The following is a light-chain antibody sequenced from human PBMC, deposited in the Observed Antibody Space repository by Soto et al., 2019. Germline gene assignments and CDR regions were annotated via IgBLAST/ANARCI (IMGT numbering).Light chain of an antibody. CDR2: EDN. Sequence: NFMLTQPHSVSESPGKTVTISCTGSSGSIASNYVQWYQQRPGSAPTTVIYEDNQRPSGVPDRFSGSIDSSSNSASLTISGLKTEDEDDYYCQSYDSSNHVVFGGGTKLTV. CDR3: QSYDSSNHVV. J-gene: IGLJ2*01. V-gene: IGLV6-57*02. CDR1: SGSIASNY.